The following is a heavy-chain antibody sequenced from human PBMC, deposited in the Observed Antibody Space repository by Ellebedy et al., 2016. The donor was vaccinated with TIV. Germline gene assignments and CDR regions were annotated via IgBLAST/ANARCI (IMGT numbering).Heavy chain of an antibody. D-gene: IGHD6-19*01. CDR1: GFTFSSYT. CDR3: TRGGSSSSGWYTLDY. V-gene: IGHV3-48*04. J-gene: IGHJ4*02. Sequence: GESLKISXAATGFTFSSYTMSWVRQAPGKGLEWVSYITSSSSTIYYADSVKGRFTISRDNAKNSLYLQMDSLRGEDTAMYYCTRGGSSSSGWYTLDYWGQGTLVTVSS. CDR2: ITSSSSTI.